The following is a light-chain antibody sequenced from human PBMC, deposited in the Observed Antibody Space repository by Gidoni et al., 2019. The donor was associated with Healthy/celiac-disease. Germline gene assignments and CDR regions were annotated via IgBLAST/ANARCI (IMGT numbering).Light chain of an antibody. J-gene: IGKJ2*01. Sequence: EIVITQSPATLSVSPGERATLSCRASQSVSSNLAWYQQKPGQAPRLLIYGASTRATGIPARCSGSGSGTEFTLTISSLQSEDFAVYYCQQYNNWPPRYTFGQGTKLEIK. CDR1: QSVSSN. V-gene: IGKV3-15*01. CDR3: QQYNNWPPRYT. CDR2: GAS.